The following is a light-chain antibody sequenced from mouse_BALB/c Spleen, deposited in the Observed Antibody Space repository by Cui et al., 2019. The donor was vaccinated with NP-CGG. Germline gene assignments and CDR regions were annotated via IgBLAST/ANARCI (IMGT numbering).Light chain of an antibody. CDR3: VLWYSNHWV. CDR1: TGAVTTSNY. Sequence: QAFVTQESAPTTSPGETVTLTCRSSTGAVTTSNYANWVQEKPDHLFTGLIGGTNNRAPGVPARFSGSLIGDKAALTIRGAQTEDEAIYFCVLWYSNHWVFGGGTKLTVL. CDR2: GTN. J-gene: IGLJ1*01. V-gene: IGLV1*01.